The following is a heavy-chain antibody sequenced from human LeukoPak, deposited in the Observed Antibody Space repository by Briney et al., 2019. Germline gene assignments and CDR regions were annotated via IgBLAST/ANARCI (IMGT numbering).Heavy chain of an antibody. Sequence: ASVRVSCKTSGYTFTTYNIAWVRQAPGQGLAWVGWVSTYNGNTDYAQTVQGRVAMTTDTSTNTAYMDLMSLRPDDMAVYYCARPHSLGGSFYVFDYWGQGTLITVSS. CDR2: VSTYNGNT. V-gene: IGHV1-18*03. D-gene: IGHD1-26*01. J-gene: IGHJ4*02. CDR3: ARPHSLGGSFYVFDY. CDR1: GYTFTTYN.